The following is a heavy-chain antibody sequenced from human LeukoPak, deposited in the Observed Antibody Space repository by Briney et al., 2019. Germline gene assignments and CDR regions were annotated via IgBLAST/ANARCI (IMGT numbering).Heavy chain of an antibody. CDR3: AIVVAARQGTIDP. V-gene: IGHV3-30*05. J-gene: IGHJ5*02. CDR2: ISYDGSNK. D-gene: IGHD6-6*01. Sequence: PGRSLRLSCAASGFTFSSYGVDWVRQAPGKGLEWVAVISYDGSNKYYADSVKGRFTISRDNSKSTLYVQMNSLRAEGTAVYYCAIVVAARQGTIDPWGQGTLVTISS. CDR1: GFTFSSYG.